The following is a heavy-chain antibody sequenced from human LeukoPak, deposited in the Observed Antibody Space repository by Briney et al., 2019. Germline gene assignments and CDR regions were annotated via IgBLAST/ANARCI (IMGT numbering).Heavy chain of an antibody. CDR1: GGSFSGYY. Sequence: SETLSLTCADYGGSFSGYYWSWIRQPPGKGLEWIGEINHSGSTNYNPSLKSRVTISVDTSKNQFSLKLSSVTAADTAVYYCARLGYSYGSNYWGQGTLVTVSS. V-gene: IGHV4-34*01. CDR2: INHSGST. CDR3: ARLGYSYGSNY. J-gene: IGHJ4*02. D-gene: IGHD5-18*01.